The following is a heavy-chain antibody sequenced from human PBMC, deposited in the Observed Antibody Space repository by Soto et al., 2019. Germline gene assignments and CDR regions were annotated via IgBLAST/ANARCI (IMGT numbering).Heavy chain of an antibody. D-gene: IGHD4-17*01. J-gene: IGHJ4*02. CDR1: GGSISSGGYY. V-gene: IGHV4-31*03. Sequence: QVQLQESGPGLVKPSQTLSLTCTVSGGSISSGGYYWRWVRQHPGKGLDLIGYIYYSGSTYYNPSLTSRVIISLDTSKNQYSLKLSSVSAADTAVYYGARVWGYGGNSRFDYWGQGTLVSDSS. CDR2: IYYSGST. CDR3: ARVWGYGGNSRFDY.